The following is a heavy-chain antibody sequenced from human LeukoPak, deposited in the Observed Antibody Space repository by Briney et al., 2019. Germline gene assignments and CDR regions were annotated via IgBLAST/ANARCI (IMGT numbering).Heavy chain of an antibody. V-gene: IGHV4-30-4*01. Sequence: SETLSLTCTVSSDSISSGDYYWTWIRQPPGKGLEWIGYIYYNGITYYNPSLKSRVIISVDQPKKQFSLKLSSVTAADTAVYYCAGAVTGYYLSHYYFPYWGRGTLVTVSS. CDR2: IYYNGIT. CDR1: SDSISSGDYY. CDR3: AGAVTGYYLSHYYFPY. J-gene: IGHJ4*02. D-gene: IGHD3-9*01.